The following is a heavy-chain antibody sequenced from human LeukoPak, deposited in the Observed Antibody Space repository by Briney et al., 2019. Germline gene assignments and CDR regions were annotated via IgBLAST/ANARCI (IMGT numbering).Heavy chain of an antibody. CDR1: GFTLSSHT. V-gene: IGHV3-21*01. CDR3: ARDSQITMIVVVSSIDY. CDR2: ISTNDI. J-gene: IGHJ4*02. D-gene: IGHD3-22*01. Sequence: GGSLRLSCAASGFTLSSHTMNWVRQAPGRGLEWVSAISTNDIQYADSVKGRFTISRDNAKNSLYLQMNSLRAEDTAVYYCARDSQITMIVVVSSIDYWGQGTLVTVSS.